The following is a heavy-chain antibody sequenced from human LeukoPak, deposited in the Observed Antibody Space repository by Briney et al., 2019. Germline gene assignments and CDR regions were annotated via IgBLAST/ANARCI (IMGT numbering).Heavy chain of an antibody. D-gene: IGHD5-18*01. CDR3: ARGRELWEDRYYFDY. CDR2: ISYDGSNK. V-gene: IGHV3-30-3*01. Sequence: GGSLRLSCAASGFTFSSYAMHWVRQAPGKGLEWVAVISYDGSNKYYADSVKGRFTISRDNSKNTLYLQMNSLRAEDTAVYYCARGRELWEDRYYFDYWGQGTLVPVSS. CDR1: GFTFSSYA. J-gene: IGHJ4*02.